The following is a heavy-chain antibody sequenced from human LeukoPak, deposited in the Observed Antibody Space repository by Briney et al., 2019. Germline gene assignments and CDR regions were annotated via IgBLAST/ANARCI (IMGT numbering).Heavy chain of an antibody. Sequence: GGSLRLSCAASGFTFSSYWMHWVRQVPGKGLVWASRINGDGSSTNYADAVKGRFTISRDNAKNTLYLQMNSLRVEDTAVYYCARSNQADDYWGQGTLVTVSS. CDR3: ARSNQADDY. V-gene: IGHV3-74*01. CDR1: GFTFSSYW. D-gene: IGHD4-11*01. CDR2: INGDGSST. J-gene: IGHJ4*02.